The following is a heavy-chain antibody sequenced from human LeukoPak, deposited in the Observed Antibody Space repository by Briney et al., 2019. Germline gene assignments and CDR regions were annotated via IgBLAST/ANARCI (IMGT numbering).Heavy chain of an antibody. CDR3: ARDKVVGATYFDY. Sequence: GGSLRLSCAASGFTLSNYWMSWARQAPGKGLEWVANIQQDGSERYYVDSVKGRFTISRDNAKNSLYLQMNSLRAEDTAVYYCARDKVVGATYFDYWGQGTLVTVSS. CDR1: GFTLSNYW. CDR2: IQQDGSER. D-gene: IGHD1-26*01. J-gene: IGHJ4*02. V-gene: IGHV3-7*01.